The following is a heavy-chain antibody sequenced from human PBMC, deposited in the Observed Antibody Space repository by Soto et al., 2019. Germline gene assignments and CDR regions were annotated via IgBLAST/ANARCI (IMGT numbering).Heavy chain of an antibody. J-gene: IGHJ6*02. D-gene: IGHD3-10*01. CDR2: FIPIFGTA. V-gene: IGHV1-69*01. CDR3: AREHRSPDYFYGMDV. Sequence: QVQLVQSGAEVKKPGSSVKVSCKASEGTFTSYVITWVRQAPGQGLEWMGGFIPIFGTANYAQKFQGRVTIAADESTSTVYMDLSSLRSEDTSVYYCAREHRSPDYFYGMDVWGQGTTVTVSS. CDR1: EGTFTSYV.